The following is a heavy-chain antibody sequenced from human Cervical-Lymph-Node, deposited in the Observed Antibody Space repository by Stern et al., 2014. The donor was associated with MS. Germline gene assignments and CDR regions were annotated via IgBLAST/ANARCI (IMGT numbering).Heavy chain of an antibody. CDR3: ARATGRGTRQNWFDS. J-gene: IGHJ5*01. CDR1: GGSVSSKY. CDR2: IYSDGST. V-gene: IGHV4-59*02. Sequence: QVQLQESGPGLVKPSETGSLTCAVSGGSVSSKYWNWIRQPPGKGLEWIGYIYSDGSTNYNPSLKSRVVISLDTSTNQFSLSLTSVTAADTAVYYCARATGRGTRQNWFDSWGQGTLVTVSS. D-gene: IGHD1-26*01.